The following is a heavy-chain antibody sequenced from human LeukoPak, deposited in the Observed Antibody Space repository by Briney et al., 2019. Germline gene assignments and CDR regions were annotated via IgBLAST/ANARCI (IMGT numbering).Heavy chain of an antibody. J-gene: IGHJ3*02. CDR2: IRGRSDTT. Sequence: GGSLRLSCAASGFTFSRLAMTWVRQAPGKGLEWIAFIRGRSDTTYYADSVQGRFTISRDNAEDSVYLQMNSLRVEDTAVYYCARTYDFGIGPPGDAFDNWGQGTLVTVFS. CDR3: ARTYDFGIGPPGDAFDN. CDR1: GFTFSRLA. D-gene: IGHD3-3*01. V-gene: IGHV3-48*01.